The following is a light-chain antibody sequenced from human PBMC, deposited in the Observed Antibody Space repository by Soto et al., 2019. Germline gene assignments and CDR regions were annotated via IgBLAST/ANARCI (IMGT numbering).Light chain of an antibody. CDR2: EVD. Sequence: QSVLTQPPSASGSPGQSVTISCTGTSSDVGNYNFVSWYQHLPGKAPKLIIYEVDKRPSGVPDRFSGSKSGNTASPTVSGLQAEDEADYYCCSYAGRNNFYVFGSGTKLTVL. J-gene: IGLJ1*01. CDR1: SSDVGNYNF. V-gene: IGLV2-8*01. CDR3: CSYAGRNNFYV.